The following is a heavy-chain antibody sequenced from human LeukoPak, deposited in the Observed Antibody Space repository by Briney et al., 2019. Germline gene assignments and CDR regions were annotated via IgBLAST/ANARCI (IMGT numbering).Heavy chain of an antibody. CDR1: GFTFDDYA. Sequence: PGGSLRLSCAASGFTFDDYAMHWVRHAPGKGLEWVSLISGDGGSTYYADSVKGRFTISRDNSKNSLYLQMNSLRTEDTALYYCAKDLFCGSGSYHNWFDPWGQGTLVTVSS. J-gene: IGHJ5*02. V-gene: IGHV3-43*02. CDR3: AKDLFCGSGSYHNWFDP. D-gene: IGHD3-10*01. CDR2: ISGDGGST.